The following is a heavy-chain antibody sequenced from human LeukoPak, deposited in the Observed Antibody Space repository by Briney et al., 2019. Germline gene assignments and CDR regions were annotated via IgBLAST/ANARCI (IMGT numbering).Heavy chain of an antibody. J-gene: IGHJ5*02. CDR1: GFTFSSYS. D-gene: IGHD6-13*01. Sequence: GGSLRLSCAASGFTFSSYSMNWVRPAPGKGLEWVSSISSSSSYIYYADSVKGRFTISRDNAKNSLYLQMNSLRAEDTAVYYCARGPYSSSWYDWFDPWGQGTLVTVSS. CDR2: ISSSSSYI. CDR3: ARGPYSSSWYDWFDP. V-gene: IGHV3-21*01.